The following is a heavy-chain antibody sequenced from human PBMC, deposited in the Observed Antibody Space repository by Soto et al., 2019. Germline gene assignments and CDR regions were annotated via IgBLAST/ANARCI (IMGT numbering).Heavy chain of an antibody. Sequence: ASVKVSCKASGYTFTSYYMHWVRQAPGQGLEWMGIINPSGGSTSYAQKFQSRVTMTRDTSTSTVYMELSSLRSEDTAVYYCARVRYYSDRSGYQYYFDYWGQGSLVTVSS. D-gene: IGHD3-22*01. V-gene: IGHV1-46*01. CDR2: INPSGGST. CDR1: GYTFTSYY. CDR3: ARVRYYSDRSGYQYYFDY. J-gene: IGHJ4*02.